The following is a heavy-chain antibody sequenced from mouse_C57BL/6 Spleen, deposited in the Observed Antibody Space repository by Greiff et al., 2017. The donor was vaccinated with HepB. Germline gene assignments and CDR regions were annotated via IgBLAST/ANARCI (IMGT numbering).Heavy chain of an antibody. J-gene: IGHJ1*03. Sequence: EVKLVESGGGLVQPGGSLKLSCAASGFTFSDYGMAWVRQAPRKGPEWVAFISNLAYSIYYADTVTGRFTISRENAKNTLYLEMSSLRSEDTAMYYCARHERDDWYFDVWGTGTTVTVSS. V-gene: IGHV5-15*01. D-gene: IGHD3-3*01. CDR2: ISNLAYSI. CDR3: ARHERDDWYFDV. CDR1: GFTFSDYG.